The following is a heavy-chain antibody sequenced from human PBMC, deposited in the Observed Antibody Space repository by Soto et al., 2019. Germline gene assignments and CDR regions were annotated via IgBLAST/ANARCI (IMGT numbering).Heavy chain of an antibody. Sequence: QSGGSLRLSCAASGFTFSSYGMHWVRQAPGKGLEWVAVIWYDGSNKYYADSVKGRFTISRDNSKNTLYLQMNSLRAEDTAVYYCARDYDFWSFYYYGMDVWGQGTTVTVSS. CDR1: GFTFSSYG. V-gene: IGHV3-33*01. CDR2: IWYDGSNK. D-gene: IGHD3-3*01. J-gene: IGHJ6*02. CDR3: ARDYDFWSFYYYGMDV.